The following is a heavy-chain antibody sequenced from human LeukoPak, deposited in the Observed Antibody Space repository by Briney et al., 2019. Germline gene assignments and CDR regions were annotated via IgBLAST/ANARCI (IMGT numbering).Heavy chain of an antibody. CDR2: IYYSGST. D-gene: IGHD3-22*01. CDR3: ARLGYYDSSGSDAFDI. CDR1: GGSISSYY. Sequence: SETLSLTCTVSGGSISSYYWSWIRQPPGKGLEWIGYIYYSGSTNYNPSLKSRVTISVDTSKNQFSLKLSSVTAAGTAVYYCARLGYYDSSGSDAFDIWGQGTMVTVSS. J-gene: IGHJ3*02. V-gene: IGHV4-59*08.